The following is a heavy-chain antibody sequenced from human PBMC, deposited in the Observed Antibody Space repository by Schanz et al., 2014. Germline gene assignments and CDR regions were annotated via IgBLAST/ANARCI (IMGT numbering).Heavy chain of an antibody. CDR2: ISGGGGTT. CDR3: AKDGPGGSGSYSADGGMDV. Sequence: EMQLLESGGGLVPPGGSLRLSCAASGFNFSDYAMCWVRQAPGKGLEWVSAISGGGGTTYYTDSVKGRFTISRDNSKSTLYLQMNSLRAEDTAVYYCAKDGPGGSGSYSADGGMDVWGQGTTVTVSS. V-gene: IGHV3-23*01. J-gene: IGHJ6*02. D-gene: IGHD3-10*01. CDR1: GFNFSDYA.